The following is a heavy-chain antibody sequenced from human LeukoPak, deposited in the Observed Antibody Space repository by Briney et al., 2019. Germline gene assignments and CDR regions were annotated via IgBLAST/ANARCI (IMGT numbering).Heavy chain of an antibody. CDR1: GGSFSGYY. J-gene: IGHJ4*02. V-gene: IGHV4-34*01. CDR3: ARDGYCSSTSCSTFDY. Sequence: PSETLSLTCAVYGGSFSGYYWSWIRQPPGKGLEWIGEINHSGSTNYNPSLKSRVTISVDTSKNQFSLKLSSVTAADTAVYYCARDGYCSSTSCSTFDYWGQGTLVTVSS. CDR2: INHSGST. D-gene: IGHD2-2*02.